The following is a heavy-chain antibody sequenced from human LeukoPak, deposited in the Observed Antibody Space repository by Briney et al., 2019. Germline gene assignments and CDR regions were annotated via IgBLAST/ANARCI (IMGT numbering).Heavy chain of an antibody. CDR1: GFTFSSYG. Sequence: GGSLRLSCAASGFTFSSYGVSWVRQAPGKGLEWVSGISGSGHRTYYADSVKGRFTISRDNSKSTLYLQMNSLRAEDTAVYYCATRDYYDSSGLAFDIWGQGTMVTVSS. CDR2: ISGSGHRT. CDR3: ATRDYYDSSGLAFDI. V-gene: IGHV3-23*01. D-gene: IGHD3-22*01. J-gene: IGHJ3*02.